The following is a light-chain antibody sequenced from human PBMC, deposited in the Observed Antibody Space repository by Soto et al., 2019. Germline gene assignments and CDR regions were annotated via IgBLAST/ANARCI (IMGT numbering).Light chain of an antibody. J-gene: IGLJ2*01. CDR3: QTWDTGARVV. Sequence: QLVLTQSPSASASLGASVNLTCTLSSGHSSYAIAWHQQQPEKGPRYLMKLSSDGSHSKGDGIPDRFSGSSSGAERYLTISSLQSEDEADYYCQTWDTGARVVFGGGTQLTVL. CDR2: LSSDGSH. V-gene: IGLV4-69*01. CDR1: SGHSSYA.